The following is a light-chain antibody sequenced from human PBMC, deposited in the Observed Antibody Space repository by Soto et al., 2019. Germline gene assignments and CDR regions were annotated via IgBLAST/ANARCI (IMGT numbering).Light chain of an antibody. V-gene: IGLV1-40*01. CDR2: GNI. J-gene: IGLJ2*01. CDR3: QSYDSSLSGVV. Sequence: QSVLTQPPSVSGAPGQRVTISCTGSSSNIGAGYDVHWYQQLPGTAPKLLIYGNINRPSGVPDRFSGSKSGTSSSLAITGLQAEYEADYYCQSYDSSLSGVVFGGGTKLTV. CDR1: SSNIGAGYD.